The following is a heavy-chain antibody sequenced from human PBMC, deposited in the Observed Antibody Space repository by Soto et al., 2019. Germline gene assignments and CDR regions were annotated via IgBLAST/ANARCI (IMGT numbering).Heavy chain of an antibody. D-gene: IGHD3-3*01. CDR3: ARDLAGYDFWSGYSNYYGMDV. J-gene: IGHJ6*02. CDR1: GGSISSYY. Sequence: KASETLSLTCTVSGGSISSYYWSWIRQPPGKGLEWIGYIYYSGSTNYNPSLKSRVTISVDTSKNQFSLKLSSVTAADTAVYYCARDLAGYDFWSGYSNYYGMDVWGQGTTVTVSS. V-gene: IGHV4-59*01. CDR2: IYYSGST.